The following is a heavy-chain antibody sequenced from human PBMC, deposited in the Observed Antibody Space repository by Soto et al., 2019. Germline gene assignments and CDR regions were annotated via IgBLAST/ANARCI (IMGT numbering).Heavy chain of an antibody. Sequence: ASDKVSCKASGYTFTGYYMHWVRQAPGQGLEWMGWINPNSGGTNYAQKFQGWVTMTRDTSISTAYMGLSRLRSDDTAAYYCARDRARNSSSWSYFDYWGQGTLVTVSS. J-gene: IGHJ4*02. CDR3: ARDRARNSSSWSYFDY. D-gene: IGHD6-13*01. V-gene: IGHV1-2*04. CDR1: GYTFTGYY. CDR2: INPNSGGT.